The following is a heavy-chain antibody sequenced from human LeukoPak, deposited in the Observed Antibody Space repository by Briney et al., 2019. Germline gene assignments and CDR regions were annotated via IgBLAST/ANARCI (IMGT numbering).Heavy chain of an antibody. J-gene: IGHJ4*02. Sequence: GGSLRLSCAASGFTFDDYAMHWVRQAPGKGLEWVSLISGDGGSTYYADSVKGRFTISRDNAKNSLYLQMNSLTDEDTAVYYCARDRARFFDYWGQGTLVTVSS. V-gene: IGHV3-43*02. CDR1: GFTFDDYA. CDR3: ARDRARFFDY. CDR2: ISGDGGST.